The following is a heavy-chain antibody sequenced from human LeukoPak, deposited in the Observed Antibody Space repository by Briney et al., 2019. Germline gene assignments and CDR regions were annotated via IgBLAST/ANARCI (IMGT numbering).Heavy chain of an antibody. V-gene: IGHV4-34*01. Sequence: SETLSLTCAVYGGSFSGYYWGWIRQPPGKGLEWIGEINHSGSTNYNPSLKSRVTISVDTSKNQFSLKLSSVTAADTAVYYCARWRITIFGVARYYYYGMDVWGQGTTVTVSS. CDR1: GGSFSGYY. D-gene: IGHD3-3*01. J-gene: IGHJ6*02. CDR3: ARWRITIFGVARYYYYGMDV. CDR2: INHSGST.